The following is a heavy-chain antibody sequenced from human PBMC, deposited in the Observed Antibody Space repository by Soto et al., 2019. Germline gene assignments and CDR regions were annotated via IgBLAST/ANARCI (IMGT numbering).Heavy chain of an antibody. J-gene: IGHJ6*04. CDR3: ARDPGWLSYYVRSGWTKAV. V-gene: IGHV1-69*13. Sequence: SVKVSCKASGGTFSSYAISWVRQAPGQRLEWMGGIIPIFGTANYAQKFQGRVTITADESASTAYMELSSLRSEDTAVYYCARDPGWLSYYVRSGWTKAVWGDGTRVTLSP. CDR2: IIPIFGTA. D-gene: IGHD3-10*02. CDR1: GGTFSSYA.